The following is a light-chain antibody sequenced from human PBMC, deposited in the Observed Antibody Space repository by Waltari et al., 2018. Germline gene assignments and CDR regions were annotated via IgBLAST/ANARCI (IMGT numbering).Light chain of an antibody. CDR3: SSYTTRGTWV. CDR2: DVR. J-gene: IGLJ3*02. Sequence: SALTHPASWSGSPGQSTTLSCTGASSDVGAYTSVSWYRPLPGETPNRLIYDVRNRPSGVTARAHGSKQGNAASLTISGLQPEDGADYFCSSYTTRGTWVFGGGTKLTVL. CDR1: SSDVGAYTS. V-gene: IGLV2-14*03.